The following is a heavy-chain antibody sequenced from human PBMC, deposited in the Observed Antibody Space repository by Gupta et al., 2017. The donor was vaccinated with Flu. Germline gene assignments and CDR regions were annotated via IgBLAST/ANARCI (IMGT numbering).Heavy chain of an antibody. Sequence: EVQLVDSGGAVVEPGGSLRLSCAASVFTFDDYTLHWVRQAPGKGLEWVSLISWDGGSTYYADSVKGRFTISRDNTKNSLYLQMNSLRTEDTALYYCAKGIFCSSSSCYGDYYGMDVWGQGTTVTVSS. CDR3: AKGIFCSSSSCYGDYYGMDV. D-gene: IGHD2-2*01. CDR1: VFTFDDYT. V-gene: IGHV3-43*01. J-gene: IGHJ6*02. CDR2: ISWDGGST.